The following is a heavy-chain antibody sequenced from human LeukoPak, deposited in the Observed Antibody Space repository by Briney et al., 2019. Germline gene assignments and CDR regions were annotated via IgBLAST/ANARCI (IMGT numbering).Heavy chain of an antibody. CDR2: INTYHGNT. V-gene: IGHV1-18*01. Sequence: ASVTVSCTASGYTFNNYGITWVRQAPGQGLEWMAWINTYHGNTNYAQKVQGRVTVTTDTSTNTAYMELRSLRSDDTAVYYCAREGAAGPAFDIWGQGTMITVSS. CDR3: AREGAAGPAFDI. CDR1: GYTFNNYG. D-gene: IGHD3-10*01. J-gene: IGHJ3*02.